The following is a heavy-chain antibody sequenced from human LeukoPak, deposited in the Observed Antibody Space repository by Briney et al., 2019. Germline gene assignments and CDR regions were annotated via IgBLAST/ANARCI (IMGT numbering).Heavy chain of an antibody. Sequence: SETLSLTCTVSGYSIRSGFYWGWIRQPPGKGLEWIGNIYHSGITYYTPSLKSRVTISVDTSKNQFYLKLSSVTAADTAIYYCARETVGGPDYYYYMDVWGKGTTVTISS. V-gene: IGHV4-38-2*02. CDR3: ARETVGGPDYYYYMDV. J-gene: IGHJ6*03. CDR2: IYHSGIT. D-gene: IGHD1-14*01. CDR1: GYSIRSGFY.